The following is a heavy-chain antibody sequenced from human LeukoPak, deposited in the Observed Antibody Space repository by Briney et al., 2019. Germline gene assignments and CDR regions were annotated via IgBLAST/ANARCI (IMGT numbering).Heavy chain of an antibody. CDR2: IYPGDSDT. CDR3: ARLEMVRAPFDY. Sequence: GESLKISFQGSGYSFTSYWIGWVRPLPGKGLEWMGIIYPGDSDTRYSPSFQGQVTISADKSISTAYLQWSSLKASDTAMYYCARLEMVRAPFDYWGQGTLVTVSS. V-gene: IGHV5-51*01. D-gene: IGHD3-10*01. CDR1: GYSFTSYW. J-gene: IGHJ4*02.